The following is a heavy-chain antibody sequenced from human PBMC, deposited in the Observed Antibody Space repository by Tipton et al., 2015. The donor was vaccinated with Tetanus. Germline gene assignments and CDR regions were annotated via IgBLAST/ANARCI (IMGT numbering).Heavy chain of an antibody. J-gene: IGHJ2*01. CDR3: ARGGKLGLGYFDL. D-gene: IGHD7-27*01. Sequence: LRLSCNVSGDSISSYYWNWIRQPAGKGLEWIGRFYTTGSTIYNPSLRSRVTMSVDTSKNQFSLTLSSATAADTAVYYCARGGKLGLGYFDLWGRGALVTVSS. V-gene: IGHV4-4*07. CDR1: GDSISSYY. CDR2: FYTTGST.